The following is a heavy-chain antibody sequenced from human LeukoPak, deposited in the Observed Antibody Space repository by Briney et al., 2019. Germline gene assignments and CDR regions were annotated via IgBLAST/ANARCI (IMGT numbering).Heavy chain of an antibody. CDR1: GGSISSGSYY. CDR3: ARDGYDFWSGHHFNWFDP. J-gene: IGHJ5*02. D-gene: IGHD3-3*01. V-gene: IGHV4-61*02. Sequence: PSETLSLTCTVSGGSISSGSYYWSWIRQPAGKGLEWIGRIYTSGSTNYNPSLKSRVTISVDTSKNQFSLKLSSVTAADTAVYYCARDGYDFWSGHHFNWFDPWGRGTLVTVSS. CDR2: IYTSGST.